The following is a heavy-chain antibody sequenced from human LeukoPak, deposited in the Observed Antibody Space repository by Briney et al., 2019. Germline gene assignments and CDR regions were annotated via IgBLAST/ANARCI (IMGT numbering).Heavy chain of an antibody. J-gene: IGHJ4*02. D-gene: IGHD3-22*01. CDR3: AKDSVDYYDSSGYYSPFDY. Sequence: GGSLRLSCAASGFTSSSYAMSWVRQAPGKGLEWVSAISGSGGSTYYADSVKGRFTISRDNSKNTLYLQMNSLRAEDTAVYYCAKDSVDYYDSSGYYSPFDYWGQGTLVTVSS. V-gene: IGHV3-23*01. CDR1: GFTSSSYA. CDR2: ISGSGGST.